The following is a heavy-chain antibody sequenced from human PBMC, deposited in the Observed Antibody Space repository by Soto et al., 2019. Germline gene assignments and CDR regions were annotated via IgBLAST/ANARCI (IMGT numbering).Heavy chain of an antibody. CDR2: ISYDGSNK. Sequence: QVQLVESGGGVVQSGRSLRLSCAASGFTFSSYAMHWVRQAPGKGLEWVAVISYDGSNKYYADSVKGRFTISRDNSKNTLYLQMNSLRAEDTAVYYCARGENYYGSGSYYYYYYYGMDVWGQGTTVTVSS. J-gene: IGHJ6*02. D-gene: IGHD3-10*01. V-gene: IGHV3-30-3*01. CDR3: ARGENYYGSGSYYYYYYYGMDV. CDR1: GFTFSSYA.